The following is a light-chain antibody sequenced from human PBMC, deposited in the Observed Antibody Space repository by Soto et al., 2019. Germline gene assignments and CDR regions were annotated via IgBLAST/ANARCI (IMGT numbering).Light chain of an antibody. CDR3: QSYDSSTHVV. CDR2: EDN. Sequence: NFILTQPHSVSESPGKTVTISCTGSSGSIASNYVQWYQQRPGSAPTTVIYEDNQRPSGVPDRFSGSIDSSSNSASLTISGLKTEDEADYYCQSYDSSTHVVFGGGTKLTVL. CDR1: SGSIASNY. V-gene: IGLV6-57*02. J-gene: IGLJ2*01.